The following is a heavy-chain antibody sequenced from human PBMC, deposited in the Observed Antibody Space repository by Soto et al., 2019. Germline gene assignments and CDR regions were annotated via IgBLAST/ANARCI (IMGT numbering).Heavy chain of an antibody. CDR1: GVSIGSHDW. V-gene: IGHV4-4*02. CDR2: SHQSGYT. D-gene: IGHD5-18*01. CDR3: ATRDTGRVY. Sequence: QVQLQESGPGLVKPSGTLSLTCAVSGVSIGSHDWWTWVRQPPGKGLGWIGESHQSGYTHYNSSLESRVTISLDKSKNHFSLQLSSVTVADTAVYYCATRDTGRVYWGQGTLVTVSS. J-gene: IGHJ4*02.